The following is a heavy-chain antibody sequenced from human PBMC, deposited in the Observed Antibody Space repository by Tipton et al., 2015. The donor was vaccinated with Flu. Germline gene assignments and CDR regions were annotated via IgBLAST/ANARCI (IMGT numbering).Heavy chain of an antibody. Sequence: TLSLTCSVSGDSIGSGYYWGWIRQPPGKGLEWIGNICPGSPYYNPSLRSRVTISVARAKAQFSLRLTSVTAADTAVYFCARRDFSNYVSEPKNWFDLWGQGTLVTVSS. CDR3: ARRDFSNYVSEPKNWFDL. J-gene: IGHJ5*01. V-gene: IGHV4-38-2*01. CDR2: ICPGSP. CDR1: GDSIGSGYY. D-gene: IGHD4-11*01.